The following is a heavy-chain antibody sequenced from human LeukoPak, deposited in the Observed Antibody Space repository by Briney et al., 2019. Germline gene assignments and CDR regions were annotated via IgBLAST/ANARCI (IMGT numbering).Heavy chain of an antibody. CDR1: GFTFSSYS. CDR3: ARDSDYGDYYFDY. Sequence: GGSLRLSCAASGFTFSSYSMNWVRQAPGKGLEWVSSISSSSTYLYYADSVKGRFTISRDNAKDSLYLQMNSLRVEDTAVYYCARDSDYGDYYFDYWGQGTLVTVSS. CDR2: ISSSSTYL. D-gene: IGHD4-17*01. J-gene: IGHJ4*02. V-gene: IGHV3-21*01.